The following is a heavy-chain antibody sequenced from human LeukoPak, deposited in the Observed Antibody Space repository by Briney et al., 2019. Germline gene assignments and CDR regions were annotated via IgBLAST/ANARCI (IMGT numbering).Heavy chain of an antibody. CDR2: IVVGSGNT. CDR1: GYTFTSYA. V-gene: IGHV1-58*02. Sequence: SVKVSCKASGYTFTSYAMHWVRQAPGQRLEWIGWIVVGSGNTNYAQKFQERVTITRDMSTSTAYMELSSLRSEDTAVYYCAADLAAAGTLDYWGQGTLVTVSS. CDR3: AADLAAAGTLDY. D-gene: IGHD6-13*01. J-gene: IGHJ4*02.